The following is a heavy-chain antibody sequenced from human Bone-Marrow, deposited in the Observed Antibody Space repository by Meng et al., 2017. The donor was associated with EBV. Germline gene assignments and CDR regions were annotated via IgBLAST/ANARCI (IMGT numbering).Heavy chain of an antibody. CDR2: IFYGGST. D-gene: IGHD3-10*01. Sequence: VPRMGSCHRRVKPSGTLSLTCVCSGASIRSSNWWSWVRQPPGKGMEWIGEIFYGGSTNYNPSLESRVTISVDKSKNQFSLKLSSVTAADTAVYYCAAGFRELVRSRDYWGQGTLVTVSS. CDR1: GASIRSSNW. J-gene: IGHJ4*02. V-gene: IGHV4-4*02. CDR3: AAGFRELVRSRDY.